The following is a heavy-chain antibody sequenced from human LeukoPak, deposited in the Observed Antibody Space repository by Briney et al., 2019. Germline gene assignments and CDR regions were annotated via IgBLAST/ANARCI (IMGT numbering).Heavy chain of an antibody. Sequence: PSETLSLTCTVSGGSISRSSYYWGWIRQPPGKGLEWIGGIYYSGNTYYNPSLKSRVTISVDTSKNQFSLKLTSVTAADTALYYCARQGYSSSPGGLYYWGQGTLVTVSS. D-gene: IGHD6-6*01. CDR1: GGSISRSSYY. J-gene: IGHJ4*02. CDR3: ARQGYSSSPGGLYY. CDR2: IYYSGNT. V-gene: IGHV4-39*01.